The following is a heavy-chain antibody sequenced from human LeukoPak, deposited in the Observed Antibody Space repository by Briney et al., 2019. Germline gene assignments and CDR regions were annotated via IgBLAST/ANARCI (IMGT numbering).Heavy chain of an antibody. CDR3: ARDRTLYYYDSSGYHDY. J-gene: IGHJ4*02. Sequence: GGSLRLSCAASGFTXSSYWMHWVRQAPGKGLVXXXXXXSDGSSTSYAXXVXXRXTISRDNAKNTLYLQMNSLRAEDTAVYYCARDRTLYYYDSSGYHDYWGQGTLVTVSS. D-gene: IGHD3-22*01. V-gene: IGHV3-74*01. CDR1: GFTXSSYW. CDR2: XXSDGSST.